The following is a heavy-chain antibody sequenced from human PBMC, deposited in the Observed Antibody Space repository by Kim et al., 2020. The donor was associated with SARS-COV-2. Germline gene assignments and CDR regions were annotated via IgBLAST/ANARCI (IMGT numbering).Heavy chain of an antibody. V-gene: IGHV3-30*03. CDR1: GFTFSDYD. J-gene: IGHJ4*02. D-gene: IGHD6-13*01. CDR3: ARLAIAAPADY. CDR2: ISYDGSNK. Sequence: LSLTCAASGFTFSDYDMHWVRQAPGKGLEWVAVISYDGSNKYYADSVKGRFAISRDNSKNTLYVQMNSLRPEDTALYYCARLAIAAPADYWGPGTLV.